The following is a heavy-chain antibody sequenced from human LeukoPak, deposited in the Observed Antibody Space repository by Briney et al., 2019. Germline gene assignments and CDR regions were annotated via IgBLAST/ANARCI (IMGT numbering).Heavy chain of an antibody. D-gene: IGHD2-2*01. CDR1: GYTFTGYY. V-gene: IGHV1-2*06. CDR3: ARDCSSTSCYRGFDY. CDR2: INPNSGGT. J-gene: IGHJ4*02. Sequence: ASVKVSCKASGYTFTGYYMHWVRQAPGQGLEWMGRINPNSGGTNYAQKFQGRVTMTRDTSISTAYMELSRLRSDDTAVYYCARDCSSTSCYRGFDYWGQGTLVTVSS.